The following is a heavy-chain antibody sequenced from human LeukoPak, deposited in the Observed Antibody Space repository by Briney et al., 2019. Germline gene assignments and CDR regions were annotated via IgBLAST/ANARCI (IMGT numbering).Heavy chain of an antibody. CDR2: IKSDGSST. V-gene: IGHV3-74*01. CDR1: GFTFSNYW. D-gene: IGHD2-15*01. CDR3: ARDPDICSGGSCYSHFDY. Sequence: PGGSLRLSCAASGFTFSNYWMHWVRRAPGKGLVWVSRIKSDGSSTSYADFVKGRFTISRDNAKNTPYLQMNSLRAEDTAVYYCARDPDICSGGSCYSHFDYWGQGTLVTVSS. J-gene: IGHJ4*02.